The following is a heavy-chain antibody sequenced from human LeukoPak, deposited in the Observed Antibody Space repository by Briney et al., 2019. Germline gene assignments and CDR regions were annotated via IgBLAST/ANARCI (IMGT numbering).Heavy chain of an antibody. J-gene: IGHJ3*02. D-gene: IGHD4-23*01. CDR3: ARDSDFYGGNPDAFDI. CDR1: GFTFSDYY. CDR2: ISSSGSTI. Sequence: GGSLRLSCAASGFTFSDYYMSWIRQAPGKGLEWVSYISSSGSTIYYADSVKGRFTISRDNAKNSLYLQMNSLRAEDTAVYYCARDSDFYGGNPDAFDIWGQGTMVTVSS. V-gene: IGHV3-11*04.